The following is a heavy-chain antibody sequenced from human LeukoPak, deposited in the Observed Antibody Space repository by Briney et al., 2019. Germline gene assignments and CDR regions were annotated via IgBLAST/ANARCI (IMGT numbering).Heavy chain of an antibody. CDR2: ISGSGDDT. CDR3: ARVGTSGSYYYYYYYMDV. CDR1: GFTFSSYA. V-gene: IGHV3-23*01. J-gene: IGHJ6*03. Sequence: GGSLRLSCAASGFTFSSYAMNWVRQAPGKGLEWVSSISGSGDDTYYADSVKGRFTISRDNSKNTLYLQMNSLRSEDTAVYYCARVGTSGSYYYYYYYMDVWGKGTTVTVSS. D-gene: IGHD1-26*01.